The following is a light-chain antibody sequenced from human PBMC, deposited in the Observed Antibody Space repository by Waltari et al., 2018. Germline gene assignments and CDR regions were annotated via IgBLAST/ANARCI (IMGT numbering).Light chain of an antibody. CDR3: QQTNSFPRT. V-gene: IGKV1-12*01. CDR1: QGIDNW. J-gene: IGKJ1*01. CDR2: SAS. Sequence: DIQMTQSPSFVSASVGDRVTITCRASQGIDNWLAWYQQKPGKAPKFLIYSASGLQSGVPSRFVGSGSGTDFILTISRLQPEDFATYYCQQTNSFPRTFGQGTKVAIK.